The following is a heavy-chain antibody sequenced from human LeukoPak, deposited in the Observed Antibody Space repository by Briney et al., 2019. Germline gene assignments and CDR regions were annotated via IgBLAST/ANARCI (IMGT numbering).Heavy chain of an antibody. D-gene: IGHD6-19*01. CDR1: GFTFSDYY. V-gene: IGHV3-11*04. J-gene: IGHJ4*02. CDR3: ARDRGAVTDVFDY. Sequence: PGGSLRLSCVASGFTFSDYYMSWIRQAPGKGLEWVSYIRSSGTTIHYADSMKGRFTISRGNAKNSLYLQMNSLRAEDTAVYYCARDRGAVTDVFDYWGQGTLVTVSS. CDR2: IRSSGTTI.